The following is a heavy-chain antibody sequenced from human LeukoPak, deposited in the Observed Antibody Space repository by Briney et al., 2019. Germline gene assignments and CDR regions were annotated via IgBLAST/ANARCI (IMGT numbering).Heavy chain of an antibody. CDR2: IYSGGST. Sequence: GGSLRLSCAASGFTVSSNYMSWVRQAPGKGLEWVSVIYSGGSTYYADSVKGRFTISRDNSKNTLYLQMNSLRAEDTAVYYCARDSLRLVGAADYWGQGTLVTVSS. D-gene: IGHD1-26*01. CDR3: ARDSLRLVGAADY. CDR1: GFTVSSNY. J-gene: IGHJ4*02. V-gene: IGHV3-66*01.